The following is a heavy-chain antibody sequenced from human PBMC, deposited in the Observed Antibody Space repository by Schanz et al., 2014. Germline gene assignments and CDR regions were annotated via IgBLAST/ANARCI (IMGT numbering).Heavy chain of an antibody. D-gene: IGHD2-8*02. V-gene: IGHV1-18*01. CDR1: GGTFSSYT. CDR2: ISPYNGNT. J-gene: IGHJ3*01. Sequence: QVQLVQSGAEVKKPGSSVKVSCTASGGTFSSYTISWIRQAPGQGLEWMGWISPYNGNTNYAQKLQGRVTMTADTSTSTAYMDLRSLRSDDTAMYYYATMGEYCTATACQILEVLDVWGQGTMVTVSS. CDR3: ATMGEYCTATACQILEVLDV.